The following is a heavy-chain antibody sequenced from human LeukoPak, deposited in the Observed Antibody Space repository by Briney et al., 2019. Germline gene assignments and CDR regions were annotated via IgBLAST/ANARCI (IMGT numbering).Heavy chain of an antibody. CDR2: TYYRSKWYN. D-gene: IGHD3-10*01. J-gene: IGHJ4*02. Sequence: SQTLSLTCAISGDSVSRNSAAWNWLRQSPSRGLEWLGRTYYRSKWYNEYAVSVKSRITINPDTSKNQFSLHLNSVTPEDTALYYCAREGSGSRFDSWGQGTLVTVSS. CDR1: GDSVSRNSAA. V-gene: IGHV6-1*01. CDR3: AREGSGSRFDS.